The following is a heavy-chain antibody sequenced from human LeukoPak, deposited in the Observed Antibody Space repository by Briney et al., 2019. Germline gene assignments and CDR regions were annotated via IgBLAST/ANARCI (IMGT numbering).Heavy chain of an antibody. CDR3: ARRPCIASACSGNFYGLDV. D-gene: IGHD2-21*02. Sequence: GGSLRLSCAASGFTFSTYGMHWVRQAPGRGLEWVAVIWYDGSHKYYADSVKGRFTISRDNSKNTLSLQLNSLRADDTAVYYCARRPCIASACSGNFYGLDVWGQGTTVTVSS. CDR1: GFTFSTYG. CDR2: IWYDGSHK. V-gene: IGHV3-33*01. J-gene: IGHJ6*02.